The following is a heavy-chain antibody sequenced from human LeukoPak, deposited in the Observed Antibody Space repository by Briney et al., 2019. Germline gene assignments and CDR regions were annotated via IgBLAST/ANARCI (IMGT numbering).Heavy chain of an antibody. D-gene: IGHD4-23*01. CDR3: ARDYGGGHYFDY. Sequence: RGSPRLSCAASGFTFSGYWMHWVRQGPGKGLVWVARINSDGNSPTYADSVKGRFTISRDNAKNTLYLQMNSLRAEDTAVYYCARDYGGGHYFDYWGRGALVPVSS. CDR2: INSDGNSP. CDR1: GFTFSGYW. J-gene: IGHJ4*02. V-gene: IGHV3-74*01.